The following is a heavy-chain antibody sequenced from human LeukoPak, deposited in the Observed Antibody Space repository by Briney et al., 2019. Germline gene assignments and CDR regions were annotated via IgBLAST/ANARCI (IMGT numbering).Heavy chain of an antibody. CDR3: ARPHKASGCSSTSCYSYYYMDV. D-gene: IGHD2-2*02. V-gene: IGHV1-69*13. CDR2: IIPIFGTA. J-gene: IGHJ6*03. Sequence: ASVKVSCKASGGTFSSYAISWVRQAPGQGLEWMGGIIPIFGTANYAQKFQGRVTITADESTSTAYMELSSLRSEDTAVYYCARPHKASGCSSTSCYSYYYMDVWGKGTTVTVSS. CDR1: GGTFSSYA.